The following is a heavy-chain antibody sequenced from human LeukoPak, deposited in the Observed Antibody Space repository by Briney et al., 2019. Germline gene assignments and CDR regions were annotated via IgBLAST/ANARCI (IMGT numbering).Heavy chain of an antibody. J-gene: IGHJ4*02. CDR1: GFTFSSYG. D-gene: IGHD5-12*01. Sequence: GGSLRLSCAASGFTFSSYGMSWVRQAPGKGLEWVSGITGSGGSTNYADSVKGRFTISRDNPKNTLYLQMNRLRAEDTAVYYCAKDRQSSGYDPNFDYWGQGTLVTVSS. V-gene: IGHV3-23*01. CDR2: ITGSGGST. CDR3: AKDRQSSGYDPNFDY.